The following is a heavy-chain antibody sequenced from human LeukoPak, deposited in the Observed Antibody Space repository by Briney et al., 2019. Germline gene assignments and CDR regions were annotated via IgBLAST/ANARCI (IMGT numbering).Heavy chain of an antibody. CDR1: GFPFSGYT. CDR3: ARDQYYDSSGYYSY. Sequence: GGSLRLSCAASGFPFSGYTMNWVRQAPGKGLEWVSSISSSSSYIYYADSVKGRFTISRDNAKNSLYLQMNSLRAEDTAVYYCARDQYYDSSGYYSYWGQGTLVTVSS. J-gene: IGHJ4*02. CDR2: ISSSSSYI. V-gene: IGHV3-21*01. D-gene: IGHD3-22*01.